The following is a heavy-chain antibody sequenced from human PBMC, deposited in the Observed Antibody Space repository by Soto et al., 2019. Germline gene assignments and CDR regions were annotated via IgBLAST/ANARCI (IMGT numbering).Heavy chain of an antibody. CDR3: ARVREPLSIAAPYY. V-gene: IGHV1-69*13. J-gene: IGHJ4*02. Sequence: GASVKVSCKASGGTFSSYAISWVRQAPGQGLEWMGGIIPIFGTANYAQKFQGRVTITADESTSTAYMELSSLRSEDTAVYYCARVREPLSIAAPYYWGQGTLVTVSS. CDR2: IIPIFGTA. D-gene: IGHD6-6*01. CDR1: GGTFSSYA.